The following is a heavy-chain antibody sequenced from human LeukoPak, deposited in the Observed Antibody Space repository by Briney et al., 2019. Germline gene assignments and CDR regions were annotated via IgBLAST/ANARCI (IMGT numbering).Heavy chain of an antibody. CDR2: IIPNSVGT. Sequence: ASVKVSCMASGYTFTGYYMHWVRQAPGQGVEWMGWIIPNSVGTNYAQKLQGRGTMTTDTTISTAYMELSRLRSDDTAVYYCARGQLLYIGFLLVDYWGRGTLVTVSS. J-gene: IGHJ4*02. CDR3: ARGQLLYIGFLLVDY. CDR1: GYTFTGYY. V-gene: IGHV1-2*02. D-gene: IGHD2-2*02.